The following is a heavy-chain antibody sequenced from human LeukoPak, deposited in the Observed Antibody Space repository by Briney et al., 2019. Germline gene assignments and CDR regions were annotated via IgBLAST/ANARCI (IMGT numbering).Heavy chain of an antibody. CDR1: GFTFSSYA. V-gene: IGHV3-23*01. Sequence: GGSLRLSCAASGFTFSSYAMSWVRQAPGKGLEWVSAISGSCGSTYYADSVTGRFTISRDNSKNTLYLQMNRLRAEDTAAYYCAKKSYGSGCYWAHAFDIWGQGTMVTVSS. D-gene: IGHD3-10*01. CDR3: AKKSYGSGCYWAHAFDI. CDR2: ISGSCGST. J-gene: IGHJ3*02.